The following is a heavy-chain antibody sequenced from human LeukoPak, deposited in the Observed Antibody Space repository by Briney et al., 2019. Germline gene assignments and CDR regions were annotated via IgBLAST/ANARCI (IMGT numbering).Heavy chain of an antibody. D-gene: IGHD5-24*01. CDR2: IYYDGST. V-gene: IGHV4-59*08. J-gene: IGHJ4*02. Sequence: SETLSLTCTVSGYSISSGYYWSWIRQPPGKGLEWIGYIYYDGSTNSNPSFKSRVTISIDTSKNQFSLNLNSVTAADTAVYYCARQKGWVQLEFYFDYWGQGTLVTVSS. CDR3: ARQKGWVQLEFYFDY. CDR1: GYSISSGYY.